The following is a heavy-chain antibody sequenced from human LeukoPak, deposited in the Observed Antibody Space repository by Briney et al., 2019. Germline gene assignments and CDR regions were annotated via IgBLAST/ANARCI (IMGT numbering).Heavy chain of an antibody. CDR1: GFTFSSYA. Sequence: PGGSLRLSCAASGFTFSSYAMSWVRQAPGKGLEWVSAISGSGGSTYYADSVKGRFTISRDNSKNTLYLQMYSLRAEDTAVYYCAKDAYYYDSSGYYAAIDYWGQGTLVTVSS. CDR3: AKDAYYYDSSGYYAAIDY. V-gene: IGHV3-23*01. D-gene: IGHD3-22*01. CDR2: ISGSGGST. J-gene: IGHJ4*02.